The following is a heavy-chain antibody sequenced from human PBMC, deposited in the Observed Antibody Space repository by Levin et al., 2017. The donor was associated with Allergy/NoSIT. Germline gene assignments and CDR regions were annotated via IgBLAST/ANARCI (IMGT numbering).Heavy chain of an antibody. J-gene: IGHJ5*02. V-gene: IGHV4-39*01. CDR3: ARLALGVFGKGNWFDP. CDR2: IYYSGST. D-gene: IGHD3-16*01. Sequence: PSETLSLTCTVSGGSISSSSYYWGWIRQPPGKGLEWIGSIYYSGSTYYNPSLKSRVTISVDTSKNQFSLKLSSVTAADTAVYYCARLALGVFGKGNWFDPWGQGTLVTVSS. CDR1: GGSISSSSYY.